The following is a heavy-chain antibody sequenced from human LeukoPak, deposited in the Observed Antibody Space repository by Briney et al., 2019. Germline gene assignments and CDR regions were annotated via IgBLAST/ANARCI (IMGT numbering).Heavy chain of an antibody. CDR1: GFTFRTYG. Sequence: PGGSLILSCAASGFTFRTYGMHWVRQAPGKGLEGVSFIRFDELDRYYADSVKGRFFISRDNSSSTLYLQMNSLRAEDTAVYYCAKGIYSSGWSYFDYWGHGTLVTVSS. D-gene: IGHD6-19*01. CDR3: AKGIYSSGWSYFDY. V-gene: IGHV3-30*02. CDR2: IRFDELDR. J-gene: IGHJ4*01.